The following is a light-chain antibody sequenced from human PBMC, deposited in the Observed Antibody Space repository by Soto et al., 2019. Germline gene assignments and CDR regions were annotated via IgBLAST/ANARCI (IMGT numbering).Light chain of an antibody. Sequence: QTVVTQESSFSVSPGGTVTLTCGLISGSVSTAHNPHWYQQTPGQAPRTLIYSTTTRSSGVPDRFSGSILGNKAALTITGAQADDESDYYCALFMGNGISVFGTGTKLTVL. V-gene: IGLV8-61*01. J-gene: IGLJ1*01. CDR3: ALFMGNGISV. CDR2: STT. CDR1: SGSVSTAHN.